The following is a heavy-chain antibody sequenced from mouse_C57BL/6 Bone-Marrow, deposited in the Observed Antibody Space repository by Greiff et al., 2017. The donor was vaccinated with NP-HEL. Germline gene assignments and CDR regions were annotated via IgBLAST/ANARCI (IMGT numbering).Heavy chain of an antibody. CDR3: ASLSYDYGAMDY. Sequence: VQLQQSGAELVKPGASVKMSCKASGYTFTSYWITWVKQRPGQGLEWIGDIYPGSGSTNYNEKFKSKATLTVDTSSSTAYMQLSSLTSEDSAVYYCASLSYDYGAMDYWGQGTSVTVSS. V-gene: IGHV1-55*01. CDR1: GYTFTSYW. D-gene: IGHD6-5*01. J-gene: IGHJ4*01. CDR2: IYPGSGST.